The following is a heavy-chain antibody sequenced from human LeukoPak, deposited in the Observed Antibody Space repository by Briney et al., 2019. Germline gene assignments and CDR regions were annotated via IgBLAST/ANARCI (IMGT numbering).Heavy chain of an antibody. CDR3: ARSIAVAGTFFDY. Sequence: PGGSLRLSCAASGFTFSSYAMHWVRQAPGKGLEWVAVISYDGSNKYYADSVKGRFTISRDNSKNTLYLQMNSPRAEDTALYYCARSIAVAGTFFDYWGQGTLVTVSS. D-gene: IGHD6-19*01. CDR1: GFTFSSYA. CDR2: ISYDGSNK. J-gene: IGHJ4*02. V-gene: IGHV3-30*04.